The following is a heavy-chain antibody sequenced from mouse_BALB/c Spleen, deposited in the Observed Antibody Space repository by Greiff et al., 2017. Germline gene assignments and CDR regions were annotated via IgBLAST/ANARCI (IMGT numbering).Heavy chain of an antibody. CDR3: TRALGLDY. J-gene: IGHJ2*01. D-gene: IGHD4-1*01. Sequence: EVQLQESGGGLVKPGGSLKLSCAASGFTFSSYTMSWVRQTPEKRLEWVATISSGGSYTYYPDSVKGRFTISRDNAKNTLYLQMSSLKSEDTAMYYCTRALGLDYWGQGTTLTVSS. V-gene: IGHV5-6-4*01. CDR2: ISSGGSYT. CDR1: GFTFSSYT.